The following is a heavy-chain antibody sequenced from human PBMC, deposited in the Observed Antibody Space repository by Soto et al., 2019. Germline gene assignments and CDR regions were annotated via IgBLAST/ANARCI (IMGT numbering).Heavy chain of an antibody. CDR2: IYPGDSDT. V-gene: IGHV5-51*01. D-gene: IGHD6-13*01. Sequence: GESLKISCKGSGYSFTSYWIGWVRQMPGKGLEWMGIIYPGDSDTRYSPSFQGQVTISADKSISTAYLQWSSLKASDTAMYYCARHSLIAPYRSSWFAFDIWGQGKMVTVS. CDR3: ARHSLIAPYRSSWFAFDI. J-gene: IGHJ3*02. CDR1: GYSFTSYW.